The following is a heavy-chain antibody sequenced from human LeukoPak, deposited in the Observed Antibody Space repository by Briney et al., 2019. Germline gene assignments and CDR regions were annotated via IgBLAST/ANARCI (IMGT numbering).Heavy chain of an antibody. J-gene: IGHJ3*02. V-gene: IGHV5-51*01. Sequence: GESLKISCQGSGYSFTNYWIAWARQMPGKGLEWMGIIYGGDSNTRYSPSFQGQVSISADKSISTAYLQWSSLKASDTAMYYCARRVGWELSDAFDIWGQGTMVTVSS. CDR3: ARRVGWELSDAFDI. CDR1: GYSFTNYW. D-gene: IGHD1-26*01. CDR2: IYGGDSNT.